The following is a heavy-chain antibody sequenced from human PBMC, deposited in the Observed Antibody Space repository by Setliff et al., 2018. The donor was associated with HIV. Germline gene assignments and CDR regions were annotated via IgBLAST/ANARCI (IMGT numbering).Heavy chain of an antibody. D-gene: IGHD4-4*01. V-gene: IGHV4-34*01. Sequence: SETLSLTCAVYGGSFSGYYWSWIRQPPGKGLEWIGEINHSGSTNYNPSLKSRVTISVDTSKNQFSLKLSSVTAADTAMYYCARLLQGSNYAFDIWGQGTMVTVSS. CDR1: GGSFSGYY. J-gene: IGHJ3*02. CDR2: INHSGST. CDR3: ARLLQGSNYAFDI.